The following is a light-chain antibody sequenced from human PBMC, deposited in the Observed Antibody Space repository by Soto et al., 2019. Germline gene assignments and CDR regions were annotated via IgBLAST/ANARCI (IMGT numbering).Light chain of an antibody. J-gene: IGKJ5*01. CDR1: QTISNRL. V-gene: IGKV3D-20*02. CDR3: QQRSNWPPT. Sequence: EIVLTQSPGTLSLSPGERATLSCRASQTISNRLLAWYQQKPGQAPRLLIYGASSRATGIPARFNGSGSGTDFTLTISSLEPEDFAVYYCQQRSNWPPTFGQGTRLEIK. CDR2: GAS.